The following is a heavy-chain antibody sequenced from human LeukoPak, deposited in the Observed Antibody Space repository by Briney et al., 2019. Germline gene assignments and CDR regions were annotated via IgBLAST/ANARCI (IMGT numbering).Heavy chain of an antibody. CDR2: ISWNSGSI. D-gene: IGHD2-2*01. V-gene: IGHV3-9*01. CDR1: GFTFDDYA. J-gene: IGHJ4*02. CDR3: AKEGGYCSSTSCFPFDY. Sequence: GGSLRLSCAASGFTFDDYAMHWVRQAPGKGLEWVSGISWNSGSIGYADSVKGRFTISRDNAKNSLYLQMNSLRAEDTALYYCAKEGGYCSSTSCFPFDYWGQGTLVTVSS.